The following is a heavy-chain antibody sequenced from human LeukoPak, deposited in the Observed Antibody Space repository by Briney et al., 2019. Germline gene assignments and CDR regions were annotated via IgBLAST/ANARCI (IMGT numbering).Heavy chain of an antibody. CDR1: GGSISSRPYC. Sequence: SETLSLTCTVSGGSISSRPYCWGWIRQPPGKGLEWIGNIYYTGSTYYNPSLKSRVTISVDTSKNQFSLRLSSVTAADTAVYYCARGQGHSSGYGAFDIWGQGTMVTVSS. CDR3: ARGQGHSSGYGAFDI. V-gene: IGHV4-39*07. D-gene: IGHD5-18*01. J-gene: IGHJ3*02. CDR2: IYYTGST.